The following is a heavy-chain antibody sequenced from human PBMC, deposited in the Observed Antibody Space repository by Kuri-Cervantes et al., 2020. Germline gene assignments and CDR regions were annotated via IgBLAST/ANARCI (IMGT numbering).Heavy chain of an antibody. CDR1: GGSISRSGYY. V-gene: IGHV4-39*07. D-gene: IGHD2-21*02. J-gene: IGHJ3*02. CDR3: ARRGILAYCGGDCSNDAFDI. Sequence: GSLRLSCTVSGGSISRSGYYWGWIRQSPGKGLEWIASVYKSGSTYYNPPLKSRVTISVDTSKNQFSLKLSSVTAADTAVYYCARRGILAYCGGDCSNDAFDIWGQGTMVTVSS. CDR2: VYKSGST.